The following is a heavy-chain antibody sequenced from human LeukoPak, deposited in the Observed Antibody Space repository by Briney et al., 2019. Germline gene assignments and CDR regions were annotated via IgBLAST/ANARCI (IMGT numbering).Heavy chain of an antibody. CDR2: MNPNSGNT. Sequence: SVNVSCKASGYTFTSYDINWVRQATGQGLEWMGWMNPNSGNTGYAQKFQGRVTITRNTSISTAYIELSSLRSEDTAVYYCARGLRYCSSTSCYRKPLGYWGQGTLVTVSS. CDR1: GYTFTSYD. CDR3: ARGLRYCSSTSCYRKPLGY. J-gene: IGHJ4*02. V-gene: IGHV1-8*03. D-gene: IGHD2-2*02.